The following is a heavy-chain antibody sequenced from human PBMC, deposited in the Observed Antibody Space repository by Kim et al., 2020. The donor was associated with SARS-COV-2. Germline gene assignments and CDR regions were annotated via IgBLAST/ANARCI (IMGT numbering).Heavy chain of an antibody. Sequence: GGSLRLSCAASGFTFSSYAMHWVRQAPGKGLEWVAVISYDGSNKYYADSVKGRFTISRDNSKNTLYLQMNSLRAEDTAVYYCARVDLEVSLADWGQGTMVTVSS. CDR2: ISYDGSNK. CDR1: GFTFSSYA. V-gene: IGHV3-30*04. D-gene: IGHD1-1*01. J-gene: IGHJ3*01. CDR3: ARVDLEVSLAD.